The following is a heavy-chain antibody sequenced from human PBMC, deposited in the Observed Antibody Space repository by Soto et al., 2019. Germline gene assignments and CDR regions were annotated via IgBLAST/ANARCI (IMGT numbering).Heavy chain of an antibody. V-gene: IGHV3-23*01. Sequence: EVQVLESGGDLVQPGGSLRLSCAASGFTFSSYAMSWVRQAPGKGLEWVSGFSGGGGDTYFADSVKGRFTISRDNSKNTLYLQMNSLRAEDTAIYYCAKASGSNSAWSSWGQGTLVTVSS. D-gene: IGHD6-19*01. CDR2: FSGGGGDT. J-gene: IGHJ4*02. CDR1: GFTFSSYA. CDR3: AKASGSNSAWSS.